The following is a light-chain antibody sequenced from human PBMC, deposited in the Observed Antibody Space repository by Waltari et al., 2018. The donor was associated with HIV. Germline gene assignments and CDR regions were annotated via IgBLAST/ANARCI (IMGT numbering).Light chain of an antibody. V-gene: IGLV1-47*01. CDR2: RND. CDR1: RSNISSTY. Sequence: QSVLTQPPSASGTPGQRVTISCSGSRSNISSTYVYWSQQLPGTAPKPLIYRNDARPSGVPDRFSGSKSGTSASLAISGLRSEDEADYYCAAWDDSLSGPVFGGGTKLTVL. J-gene: IGLJ3*02. CDR3: AAWDDSLSGPV.